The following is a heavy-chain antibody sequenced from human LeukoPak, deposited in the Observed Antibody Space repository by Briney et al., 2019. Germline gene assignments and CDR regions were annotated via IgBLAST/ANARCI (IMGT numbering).Heavy chain of an antibody. V-gene: IGHV3-74*01. J-gene: IGHJ4*02. CDR3: ATKQWLAPPPDS. CDR2: INTDGTVT. D-gene: IGHD6-19*01. CDR1: GFTFSKYW. Sequence: LPGGSPRLSCAASGFTFSKYWMLWVRHAPGKGLESVSRINTDGTVTTYADSVKGRFTVSRDNADNTMFLQMNSVRDEDTAVYYCATKQWLAPPPDSWGQGTPVTVSS.